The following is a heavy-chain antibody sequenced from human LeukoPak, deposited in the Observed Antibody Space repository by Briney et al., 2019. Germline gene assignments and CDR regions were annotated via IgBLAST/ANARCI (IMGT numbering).Heavy chain of an antibody. Sequence: PSETLSLTCTVSGGSISSYYWSWIRQPPGKGLEWIGYIYYSGSTNSNPSLKSRVTISVDTSKNQFSLKLSSVTAADTAVYYCARRRYYYGSGSYYKKEYYFDYWGQGTLVTVSS. D-gene: IGHD3-10*01. CDR2: IYYSGST. CDR3: ARRRYYYGSGSYYKKEYYFDY. J-gene: IGHJ4*02. CDR1: GGSISSYY. V-gene: IGHV4-59*01.